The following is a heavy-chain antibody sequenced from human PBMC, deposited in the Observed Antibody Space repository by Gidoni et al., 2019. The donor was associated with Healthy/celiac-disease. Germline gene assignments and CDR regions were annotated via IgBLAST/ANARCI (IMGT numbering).Heavy chain of an antibody. CDR1: GFTFSSYG. D-gene: IGHD3-22*01. CDR2: ISYDGSNK. Sequence: QVQLVESGGGVVQPGRSLRLSCAASGFTFSSYGMHWVRQAPGKGLEWVAVISYDGSNKYYADSVKGRFTISRDNSKNTLYLQMNSLRAEDTAVYYCAKGTYYYDSSGPQNSEFDYWGQGTLVTVSS. CDR3: AKGTYYYDSSGPQNSEFDY. V-gene: IGHV3-30*18. J-gene: IGHJ4*02.